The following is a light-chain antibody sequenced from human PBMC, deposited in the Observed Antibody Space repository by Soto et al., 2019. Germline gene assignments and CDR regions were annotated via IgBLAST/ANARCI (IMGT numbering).Light chain of an antibody. J-gene: IGLJ2*01. Sequence: QSVMTQPPSVSAAPGQKVTISCSGSSSNIGGNSVSWYQQYPGKAPRLIIYEVNNRPSGVSDRFSGSKSGNTASLTISGLRAEDEGDYFCSSFTGTSALILFGGGTKLTVL. CDR1: SSNIGGNS. V-gene: IGLV2-14*01. CDR3: SSFTGTSALIL. CDR2: EVN.